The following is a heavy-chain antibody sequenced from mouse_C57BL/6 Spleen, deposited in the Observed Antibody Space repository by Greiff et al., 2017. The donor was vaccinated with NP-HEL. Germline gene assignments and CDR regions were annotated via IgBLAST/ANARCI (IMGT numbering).Heavy chain of an antibody. J-gene: IGHJ4*01. Sequence: QVQLKQSGPELVKPGASVKISCKASGYAFSSSWMNWVKQRPGKGLEWIGRIYPGDGDTNYNGKFKGKATLTADKSSSTAYMQLSSLTSEDSAVYYCARSDSNYKGNAMDYWGQGTSVTVSS. CDR3: ARSDSNYKGNAMDY. D-gene: IGHD2-5*01. V-gene: IGHV1-82*01. CDR2: IYPGDGDT. CDR1: GYAFSSSW.